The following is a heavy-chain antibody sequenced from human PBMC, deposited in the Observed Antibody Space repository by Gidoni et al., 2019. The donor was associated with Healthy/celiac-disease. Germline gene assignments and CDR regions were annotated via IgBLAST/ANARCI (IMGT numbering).Heavy chain of an antibody. CDR3: TTVGSGWYDGY. J-gene: IGHJ4*02. D-gene: IGHD6-19*01. CDR2: IKRKTDGGTT. V-gene: IGHV3-15*07. Sequence: AASGFTFSNAWMNWVRQAPGKGRDWGGRIKRKTDGGTTDYAAPVTGIFPISRDDSNNTLYLQMNSLTTEDTAVYYCTTVGSGWYDGYWCQGTLVTVSS. CDR1: GFTFSNAW.